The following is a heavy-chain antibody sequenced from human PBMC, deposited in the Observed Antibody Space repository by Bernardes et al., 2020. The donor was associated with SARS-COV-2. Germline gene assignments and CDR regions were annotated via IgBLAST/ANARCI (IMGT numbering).Heavy chain of an antibody. CDR3: AKDGGLRFLEWSMENDYFDY. CDR1: GFTFSSYG. V-gene: IGHV3-30*18. J-gene: IGHJ4*02. D-gene: IGHD3-3*01. Sequence: GGSLRLSCAASGFTFSSYGMHWVRQAPGKGLEWVAVISYDGSNKYYADSVKGRFTISRDNSKNTLYLQMNSLRAEDTAVYYCAKDGGLRFLEWSMENDYFDYWGQGTLVTVSS. CDR2: ISYDGSNK.